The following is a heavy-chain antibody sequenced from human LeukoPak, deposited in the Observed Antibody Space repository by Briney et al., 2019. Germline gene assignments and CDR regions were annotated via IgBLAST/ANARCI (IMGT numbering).Heavy chain of an antibody. J-gene: IGHJ4*02. CDR1: GGSISRDY. V-gene: IGHV4-59*01. CDR2: IYYTGST. CDR3: ARHGVSCSGGSCYSELDY. Sequence: SETLSLTCTVSGGSISRDYWGWIRQPPGKGLEWIGYIYYTGSTNYNPSLKSRVTISVDTSKNQFSLKLSSVTAADTAVYYCARHGVSCSGGSCYSELDYWGQGTLVTVSS. D-gene: IGHD2-15*01.